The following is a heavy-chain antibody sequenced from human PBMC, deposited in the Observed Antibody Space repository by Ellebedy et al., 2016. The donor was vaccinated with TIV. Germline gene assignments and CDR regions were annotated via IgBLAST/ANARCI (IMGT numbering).Heavy chain of an antibody. CDR3: AKFGFCTNGLCSAFDN. V-gene: IGHV3-23*01. CDR2: ISGSGTST. Sequence: GGSLRLSCAASGFTFSSYAMSWVRQAPGKGLEWISNISGSGTSTYYADPVKGRFTISRDNSKNTLYLQMNRLRAEKTAVYYCAKFGFCTNGLCSAFDNWGQGTLVTVSS. D-gene: IGHD2-8*01. CDR1: GFTFSSYA. J-gene: IGHJ4*02.